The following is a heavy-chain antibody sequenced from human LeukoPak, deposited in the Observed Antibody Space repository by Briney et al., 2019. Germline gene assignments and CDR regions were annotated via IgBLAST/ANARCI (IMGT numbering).Heavy chain of an antibody. CDR3: TRDRYSFDY. CDR1: GFTFGDYA. J-gene: IGHJ4*02. CDR2: IRSKAYGVTT. Sequence: QPGRSLSLSCPASGFTFGDYAMSWVRPAPGKGLEWVGFIRSKAYGVTTEYAAAVKGRFTISRDDSKSIAYLQMNSLKTEDTAVYYCTRDRYSFDYWGQGTLVTVSS. D-gene: IGHD4-11*01. V-gene: IGHV3-49*04.